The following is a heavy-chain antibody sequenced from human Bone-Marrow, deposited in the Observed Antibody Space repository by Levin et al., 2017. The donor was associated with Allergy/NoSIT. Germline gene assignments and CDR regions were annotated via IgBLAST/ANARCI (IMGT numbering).Heavy chain of an antibody. V-gene: IGHV3-48*03. D-gene: IGHD1-1*01. CDR2: ISGSGDSI. J-gene: IGHJ3*02. Sequence: GGSLRLSCAASGFTFSTYEMNWVRQAPGKGLEWLSYISGSGDSIWNANSVKGRFTISRDNAKEALYLQMNSLRAEDTAVYYCARGTLEAKLVDIWGPGTMVTVSS. CDR1: GFTFSTYE. CDR3: ARGTLEAKLVDI.